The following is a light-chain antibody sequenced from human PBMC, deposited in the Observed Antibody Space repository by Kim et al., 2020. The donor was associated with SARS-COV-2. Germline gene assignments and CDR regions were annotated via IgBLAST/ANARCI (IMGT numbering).Light chain of an antibody. CDR1: QSVSSC. V-gene: IGKV3-11*01. J-gene: IGKJ1*01. CDR3: QQRSIWRT. Sequence: PGEGPTRPGGASQSVSSCLAWYQQKPGQAPRRLIYGAYIRATGIPARFSGSGSGTDFTLTISSLEPEDFAVYYCQQRSIWRTFGQGTKVEIK. CDR2: GAY.